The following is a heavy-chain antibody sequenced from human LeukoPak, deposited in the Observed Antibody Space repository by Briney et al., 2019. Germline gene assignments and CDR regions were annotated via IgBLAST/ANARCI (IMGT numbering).Heavy chain of an antibody. CDR3: AREKGVAYYDILTGYLYYYGMDV. CDR1: GYTFTSYY. J-gene: IGHJ6*02. CDR2: INPSGGST. V-gene: IGHV1-46*01. D-gene: IGHD3-9*01. Sequence: GASVKVSCKASGYTFTSYYMHWVRQAPGQGLEWMGIINPSGGSTSYAQKFQGRVTMTRDTSTSTVYMELSSLRSEDTAVYYCAREKGVAYYDILTGYLYYYGMDVWGQGTTVTVSS.